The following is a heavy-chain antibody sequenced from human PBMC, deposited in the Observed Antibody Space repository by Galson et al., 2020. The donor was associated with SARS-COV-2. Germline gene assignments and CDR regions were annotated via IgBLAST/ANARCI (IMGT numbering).Heavy chain of an antibody. Sequence: SVTVSCKTSAFTFTSSAVQWVRQARGQRLEWIGWIVVGSGKTNYAQKFQERVTITRDMSTRQAYREMSSLRYEDTAVYYCAAFVARPVYWGQGTLVSVSS. D-gene: IGHD6-6*01. CDR2: IVVGSGKT. CDR3: AAFVARPVY. CDR1: AFTFTSSA. J-gene: IGHJ4*02. V-gene: IGHV1-58*01.